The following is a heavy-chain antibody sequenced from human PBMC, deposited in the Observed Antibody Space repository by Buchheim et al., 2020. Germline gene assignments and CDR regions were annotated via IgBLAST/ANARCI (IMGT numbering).Heavy chain of an antibody. CDR1: GFTVSSNY. CDR3: ARLYSSSWLDAFDI. J-gene: IGHJ3*02. Sequence: EVQLVESGGGLVQPGGSLRLSCAASGFTVSSNYMSWVRQAPGKGLEWVSVIYSGGSTYYADSVKGRFPISRDNSKNTLYLQMNSLRAEDTAVYYCARLYSSSWLDAFDIWGQGT. V-gene: IGHV3-66*02. D-gene: IGHD6-13*01. CDR2: IYSGGST.